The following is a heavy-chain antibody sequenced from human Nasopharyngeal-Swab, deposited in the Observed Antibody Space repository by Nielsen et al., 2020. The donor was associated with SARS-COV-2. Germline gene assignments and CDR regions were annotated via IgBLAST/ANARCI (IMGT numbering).Heavy chain of an antibody. CDR3: ASSTAVYWYFDL. CDR2: ISYDGSHK. V-gene: IGHV3-30*03. J-gene: IGHJ2*01. CDR1: GFTFSSYG. Sequence: GESLKISCAASGFTFSSYGMHWVRQAPGKGLEWVAVISYDGSHKKYADSVKGRFTISRDNSKNTLYLQMNSLRAEDTAVYYCASSTAVYWYFDLWGRGTLVTVSS.